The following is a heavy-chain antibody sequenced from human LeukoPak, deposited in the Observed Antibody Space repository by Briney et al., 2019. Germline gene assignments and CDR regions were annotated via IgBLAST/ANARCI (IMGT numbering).Heavy chain of an antibody. CDR1: GGSISSSSYY. D-gene: IGHD4-17*01. CDR3: ARERDRYGDYDAFDI. V-gene: IGHV3-21*01. Sequence: PSETLSLTCTVSGGSISSSSYYWGWVRQAPGKGLEWVSSISSSSSYIYYADSVKGRFTISRDNAKNSLYLQMNSLRAEDTAVYYCARERDRYGDYDAFDIWGQGTMVTVSS. J-gene: IGHJ3*02. CDR2: ISSSSSYI.